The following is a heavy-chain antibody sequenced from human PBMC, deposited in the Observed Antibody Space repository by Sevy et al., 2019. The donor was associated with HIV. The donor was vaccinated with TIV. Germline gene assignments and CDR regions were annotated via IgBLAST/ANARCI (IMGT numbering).Heavy chain of an antibody. D-gene: IGHD3-16*02. CDR2: IKSKTDGGTT. CDR1: GFTFSIAW. J-gene: IGHJ5*02. Sequence: GGSLRLSCAASGFTFSIAWMSWVRQTPGKGLEWVGRIKSKTDGGTTDYAAPVKGRFTISRDDSKNTLYLQMNNLKTEDTALYYCTIDGLFDPWGQRTLVTVSS. CDR3: TIDGLFDP. V-gene: IGHV3-15*01.